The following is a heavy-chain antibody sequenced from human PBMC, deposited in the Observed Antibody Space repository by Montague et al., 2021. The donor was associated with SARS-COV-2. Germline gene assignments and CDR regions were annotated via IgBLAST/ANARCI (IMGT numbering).Heavy chain of an antibody. D-gene: IGHD2-8*02. CDR2: IACKRST. CDR1: CRGTQAQY. V-gene: IGHV4-59*08. Sequence: SETLSLTCTRPCRGTQAQYGSAHGWTPVNRPDRMRSIACKRSTNYNPSLKSRVTISVDTSKNQFSLKLSSVTAADTAVYYCARHNPVGGVRPWGQGTLVTVSS. J-gene: IGHJ5*02. CDR3: ARHNPVGGVRP.